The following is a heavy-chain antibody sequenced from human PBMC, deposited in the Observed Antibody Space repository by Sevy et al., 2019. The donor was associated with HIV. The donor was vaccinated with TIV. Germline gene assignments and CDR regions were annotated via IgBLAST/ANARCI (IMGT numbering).Heavy chain of an antibody. CDR1: GFTFSSYA. CDR3: ATRVVGATKQYYFDY. J-gene: IGHJ4*02. V-gene: IGHV3-23*01. D-gene: IGHD1-26*01. CDR2: ISGSGGST. Sequence: GGSLRLSCAASGFTFSSYAMSWVRQAPGKGLEWVSAISGSGGSTYYADSVKGRFTISRGNSKNTLYLQMNSLRAEDTAVYYCATRVVGATKQYYFDYWGQGTLVTVSS.